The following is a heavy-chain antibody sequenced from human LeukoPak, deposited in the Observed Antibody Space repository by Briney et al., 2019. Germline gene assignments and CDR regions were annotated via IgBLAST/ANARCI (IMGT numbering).Heavy chain of an antibody. CDR2: IIPMFGTA. D-gene: IGHD2-2*01. Sequence: SVKVSCKASGGTFSSYAISWVRQAPGQGLEWMGGIIPMFGTAKYAQKFQGRVTITADESTSTAYMELSGLRSEDTAVYYCARGRCSSTSCYSDYWGQGTLVTVSS. CDR1: GGTFSSYA. CDR3: ARGRCSSTSCYSDY. V-gene: IGHV1-69*01. J-gene: IGHJ4*02.